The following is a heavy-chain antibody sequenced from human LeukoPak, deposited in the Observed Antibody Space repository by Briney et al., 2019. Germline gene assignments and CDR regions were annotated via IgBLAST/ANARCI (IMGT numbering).Heavy chain of an antibody. CDR1: GYSFTSYW. CDR2: IYPGDSDT. CDR3: ARSSGVYAIPYYFDY. J-gene: IGHJ4*02. Sequence: GESLKISCKGSGYSFTSYWIGWVRQMPGKGLEWMGIIYPGDSDTRYSPSFQGQVTISADKSISTAYLQWSSLKASDTAMYYCARSSGVYAIPYYFDYLGQGTLVTVSS. V-gene: IGHV5-51*03. D-gene: IGHD2-8*01.